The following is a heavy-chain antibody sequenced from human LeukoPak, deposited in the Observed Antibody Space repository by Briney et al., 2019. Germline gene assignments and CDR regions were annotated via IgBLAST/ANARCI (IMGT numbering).Heavy chain of an antibody. CDR2: IGTSSNNI. Sequence: GGSLRLSCAASGLTFSRYNMNWVRQAPGKGLEWVSSIGTSSNNIYYTDSVKGRFTISRDNAKNSLYLQVDSLRVEDTAVYFCASGTVGNYALDYWGQGTLVTVST. CDR1: GLTFSRYN. J-gene: IGHJ4*02. D-gene: IGHD1-7*01. V-gene: IGHV3-21*01. CDR3: ASGTVGNYALDY.